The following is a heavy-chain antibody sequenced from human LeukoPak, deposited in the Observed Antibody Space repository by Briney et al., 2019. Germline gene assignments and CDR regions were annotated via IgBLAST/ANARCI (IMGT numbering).Heavy chain of an antibody. CDR1: GFTVSSNY. CDR2: IYSGGST. CDR3: AKGGTGSPNWFDP. D-gene: IGHD3/OR15-3a*01. Sequence: GGSLRLSCAASGFTVSSNYMSWVRQAPGKGLEWVSVIYSGGSTYYADSVKGRFTISRDNSKNTLYLQMNSLRAEDTAVYYCAKGGTGSPNWFDPWGQGTLVTVSS. J-gene: IGHJ5*02. V-gene: IGHV3-53*01.